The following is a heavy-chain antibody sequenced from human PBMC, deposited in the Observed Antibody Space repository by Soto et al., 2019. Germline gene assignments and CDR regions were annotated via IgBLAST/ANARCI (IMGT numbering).Heavy chain of an antibody. V-gene: IGHV1-69*02. CDR1: GGTFTSYI. CDR3: AGGPSAGAFDY. J-gene: IGHJ4*02. Sequence: SVKVSCKASGGTFTSYIFSWVRQAPGQGLEWMGRIIPIRTIADYAQKFQGRVTITADKSTSTAYMELSSLRSEDTAVYYCAGGPSAGAFDYWGQGTLVTV. D-gene: IGHD6-13*01. CDR2: IIPIRTIA.